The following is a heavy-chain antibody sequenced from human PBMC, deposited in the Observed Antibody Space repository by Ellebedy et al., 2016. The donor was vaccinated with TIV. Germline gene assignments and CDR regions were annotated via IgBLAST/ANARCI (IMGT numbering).Heavy chain of an antibody. CDR1: GHSFTHYG. CDR3: ARVEVAGIYWYFDL. Sequence: AASVKVSCKPSGHSFTHYGISWVRQAPGQGLEWMGWISGYNGNTKYAQKLQGRVTMTTDTSTSTAYMELRSLRSDDTAVYYCARVEVAGIYWYFDLWGRGTLVTVSS. J-gene: IGHJ2*01. D-gene: IGHD6-19*01. CDR2: ISGYNGNT. V-gene: IGHV1-18*01.